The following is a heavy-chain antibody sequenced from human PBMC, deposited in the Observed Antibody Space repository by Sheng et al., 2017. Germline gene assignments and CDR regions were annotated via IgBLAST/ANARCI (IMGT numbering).Heavy chain of an antibody. Sequence: EVQLVESGGGSVQPGGSLRLSCAASGFSFSDHYMDWVRQAPGKGLEWIGRTRDKANSYTTEYAASVKGRLTISRDDSKNSLFLQMNSLKIEDTAVYYCVRGGKTSNRWRDDFDIWGQRDNGRRLF. CDR1: GFSFSDHY. CDR3: VRGGKTSNRWRDDFDI. CDR2: TRDKANSYTT. V-gene: IGHV3-72*01. J-gene: IGHJ3*02. D-gene: IGHD4-4*01.